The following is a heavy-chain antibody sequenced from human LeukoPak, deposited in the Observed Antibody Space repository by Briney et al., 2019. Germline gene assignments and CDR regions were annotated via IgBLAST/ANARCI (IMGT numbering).Heavy chain of an antibody. CDR3: ARDQGSGWYSFDY. J-gene: IGHJ4*02. V-gene: IGHV1-46*01. CDR2: INLSGGST. Sequence: ASVKVSCKASGYTFATYYIHWVRQAPGQGLERMGTINLSGGSTSYAQNFQGRVTMTRDTSTSTVYMEVSSLRSEDTAVYYCARDQGSGWYSFDYWGQGALVTVSS. CDR1: GYTFATYY. D-gene: IGHD6-19*01.